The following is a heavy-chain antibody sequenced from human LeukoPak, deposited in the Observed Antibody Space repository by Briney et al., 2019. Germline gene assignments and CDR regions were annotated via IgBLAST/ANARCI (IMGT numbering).Heavy chain of an antibody. J-gene: IGHJ2*01. V-gene: IGHV4-4*07. CDR3: ARSRYSGSWYFDL. CDR1: GDSISSYY. Sequence: SETLSLTCTVSGDSISSYYWSWIRQPAGKGLEWIGRIYSSGSTNYNPSLKSRVTMSVDTSKNQFSLKLNSVTAADTAVYYCARSRYSGSWYFDLWGRGTLVTVSS. CDR2: IYSSGST. D-gene: IGHD1-26*01.